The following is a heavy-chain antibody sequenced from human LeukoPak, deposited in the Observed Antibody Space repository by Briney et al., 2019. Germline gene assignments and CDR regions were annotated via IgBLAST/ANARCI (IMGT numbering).Heavy chain of an antibody. CDR3: AKVGGRDGDFWYFDL. CDR1: GFTFSSYW. Sequence: GGSLRLSCAASGFTFSSYWMSWVRQAPGKGLEWVSAISGSGGRIYYADSVKGRFTISRDNSKNTLYLQMNSLRAEDMAVYYCAKVGGRDGDFWYFDLWGRGTLVTVSS. CDR2: ISGSGGRI. D-gene: IGHD4-17*01. J-gene: IGHJ2*01. V-gene: IGHV3-23*01.